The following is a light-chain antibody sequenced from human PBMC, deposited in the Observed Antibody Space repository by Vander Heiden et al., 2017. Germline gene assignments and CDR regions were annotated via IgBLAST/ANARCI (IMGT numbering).Light chain of an antibody. J-gene: IGLJ3*02. V-gene: IGLV1-44*01. CDR2: SFY. CDR3: AVWDDNLNGWV. Sequence: QSLLTQPPSASGTPGQRVIISCSGSSSNIGTNTVTWYQLLPGTAPKVLIYSFYQRPSGVPDRFSGSKSGTSASLAISGLQSEDEADYYCAVWDDNLNGWVFGGGTKLTVL. CDR1: SSNIGTNT.